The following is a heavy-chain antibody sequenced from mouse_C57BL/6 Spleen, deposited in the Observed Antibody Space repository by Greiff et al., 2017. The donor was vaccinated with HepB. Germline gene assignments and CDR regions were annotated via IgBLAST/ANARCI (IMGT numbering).Heavy chain of an antibody. J-gene: IGHJ3*01. CDR1: GYAFSSSW. CDR3: ARSTMVTTAESWFAY. V-gene: IGHV1-82*01. CDR2: IYPGDGDT. Sequence: VKLMESGPELVKPGASVKISCKASGYAFSSSWMNWVKQRPGKGLEWIGRIYPGDGDTNYNGKFTGKATLTADKSSSTAYMQLSSLTSADSAVYFCARSTMVTTAESWFAYWGQGTLVTVSA. D-gene: IGHD2-2*01.